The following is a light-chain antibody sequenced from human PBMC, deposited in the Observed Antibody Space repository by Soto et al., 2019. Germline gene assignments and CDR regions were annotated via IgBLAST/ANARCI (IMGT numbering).Light chain of an antibody. V-gene: IGLV2-11*01. J-gene: IGLJ1*01. CDR3: CSFAGSYTFV. CDR2: DVS. CDR1: SSDVGGYNH. Sequence: QSALTQPRSVSGSPGQSVTISCSGTSSDVGGYNHVSWYQHHPGKAPKFMLYDVSKRPSGVPDRFSGSKSGNTASLTISGLQAEDEADYYCCSFAGSYTFVFGTGTKVT.